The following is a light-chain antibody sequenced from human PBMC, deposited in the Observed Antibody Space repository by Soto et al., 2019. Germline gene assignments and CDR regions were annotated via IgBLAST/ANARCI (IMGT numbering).Light chain of an antibody. CDR3: KQSHKGYI. CDR1: KSVSSN. Sequence: AMRLSPVPHSVSPVKIVTLSCRPSKSVSSNLAWYQQKPGQAPRLLIYGASARATGIPARFSGSGSGTEFTLPISRLQSADFAVYYCKQSHKGYIFGQGTKVDIK. CDR2: GAS. V-gene: IGKV3-15*01. J-gene: IGKJ2*01.